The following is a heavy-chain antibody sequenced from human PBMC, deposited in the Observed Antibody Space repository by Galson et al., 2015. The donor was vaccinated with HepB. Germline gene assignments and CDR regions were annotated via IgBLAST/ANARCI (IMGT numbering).Heavy chain of an antibody. Sequence: SLRLSCAASGFTFSSYAMSWVSQAPGEGLEWVSAISTGGGGTYYAGPVKGRFTISRDNSKNTLYLQMSSLRAEDTAVYYCARCDGGTYRGQFDYWGQGTLVTVSS. CDR1: GFTFSSYA. J-gene: IGHJ4*01. CDR2: ISTGGGGT. CDR3: ARCDGGTYRGQFDY. D-gene: IGHD1-26*01. V-gene: IGHV3-23*01.